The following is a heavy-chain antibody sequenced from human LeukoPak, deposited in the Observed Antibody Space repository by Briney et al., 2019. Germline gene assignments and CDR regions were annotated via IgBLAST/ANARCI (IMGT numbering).Heavy chain of an antibody. V-gene: IGHV3-7*01. J-gene: IGHJ4*02. CDR1: GFTFRSYW. D-gene: IGHD6-13*01. CDR2: IKHDGSEK. CDR3: ARVGTAEGTLEDY. Sequence: GGSLRLSCAASGFTFRSYWMSWVRQPPGKGLEWVANIKHDGSEKYYVDSVEGRFTISRDNAKNSLYLQMNSLRAEDTAVYYCARVGTAEGTLEDYWGQGTLVTVSS.